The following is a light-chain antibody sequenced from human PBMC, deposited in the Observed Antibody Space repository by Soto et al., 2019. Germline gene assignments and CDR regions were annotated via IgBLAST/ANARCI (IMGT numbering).Light chain of an antibody. CDR3: SSYAGSNNFV. J-gene: IGLJ1*01. V-gene: IGLV2-8*01. Sequence: QSALTQPPSASGSPGQSITISCTGTSSDVGAYTFVSWHQQHAGKAPKVIIYEVTKRPSGVPDRFSGSKSGNTASLTVSGLQAEDEADYYGSSYAGSNNFVFGTGTKVTVL. CDR2: EVT. CDR1: SSDVGAYTF.